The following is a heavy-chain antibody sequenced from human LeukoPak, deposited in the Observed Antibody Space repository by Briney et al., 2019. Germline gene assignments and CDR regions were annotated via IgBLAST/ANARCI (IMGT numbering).Heavy chain of an antibody. CDR2: IYTSGST. CDR1: GGSISSYY. CDR3: ARDRGLAYCGGDCYFDAFDI. D-gene: IGHD2-21*02. J-gene: IGHJ3*02. V-gene: IGHV4-4*07. Sequence: SETLSLTCTVSGGSISSYYWSWIRQPAGKGLEWIGRIYTSGSTNYNPSLKSRVTMSVDTSKNQFSLKLSSVTAADTAVYYCARDRGLAYCGGDCYFDAFDIWGQGTMVTVSS.